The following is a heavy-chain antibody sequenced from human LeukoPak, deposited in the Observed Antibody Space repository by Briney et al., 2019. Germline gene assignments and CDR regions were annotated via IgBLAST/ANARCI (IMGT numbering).Heavy chain of an antibody. Sequence: SETLSFTCAVYGGSFSGYYWSWIRQPPGKGLEWIGEINHSGSTNYNPSLKSRVTISVDTSKNQFSLKLSSVTAADTAVYYCAVGTVVGATYFDYWGQGTLVTVSS. CDR3: AVGTVVGATYFDY. CDR1: GGSFSGYY. V-gene: IGHV4-34*01. D-gene: IGHD1-26*01. J-gene: IGHJ4*02. CDR2: INHSGST.